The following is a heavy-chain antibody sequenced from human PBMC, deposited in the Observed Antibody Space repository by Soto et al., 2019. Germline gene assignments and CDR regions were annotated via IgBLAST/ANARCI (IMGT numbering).Heavy chain of an antibody. CDR3: AKTTDGWFSAFEI. J-gene: IGHJ3*02. D-gene: IGHD6-19*01. Sequence: GGSLRLSCAAAGFDFSSYAMSWVRQAPGKGLEWVSAISGSGTTAYYADSVKGRFIFSRDNPKNTMYLLMNSLRAEDTAVYFCAKTTDGWFSAFEIWG. V-gene: IGHV3-23*01. CDR1: GFDFSSYA. CDR2: ISGSGTTA.